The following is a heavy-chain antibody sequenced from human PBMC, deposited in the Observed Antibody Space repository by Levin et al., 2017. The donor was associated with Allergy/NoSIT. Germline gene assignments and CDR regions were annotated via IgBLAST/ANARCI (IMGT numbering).Heavy chain of an antibody. D-gene: IGHD3-10*01. CDR2: ISYDGSNK. J-gene: IGHJ2*01. CDR1: GFTFSSYA. CDR3: ARDKLPRDGSGSYPSYHIDWYFDL. Sequence: GESLKISCAASGFTFSSYAMHWVRQAPGKGLEWVAVISYDGSNKYYADSVKGRFTISRDNSKNTLYLQMNSLRAEDTAVYYCARDKLPRDGSGSYPSYHIDWYFDLWGRGTLVTVSS. V-gene: IGHV3-30-3*01.